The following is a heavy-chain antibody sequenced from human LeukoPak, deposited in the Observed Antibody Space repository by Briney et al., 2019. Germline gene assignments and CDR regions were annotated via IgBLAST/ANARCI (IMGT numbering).Heavy chain of an antibody. CDR1: GGTFSGYY. J-gene: IGHJ5*02. V-gene: IGHV4-59*01. D-gene: IGHD6-19*01. Sequence: PSETLTLTCGVYGGTFSGYYWSWIRQPPGKGLEWIGSIYYSGSTNYNPSLKSRVTISVDTSKNQFSLKLSSVTAADTAVYYCARDSSGWYRWFDPWGQGTLVTVSS. CDR2: IYYSGST. CDR3: ARDSSGWYRWFDP.